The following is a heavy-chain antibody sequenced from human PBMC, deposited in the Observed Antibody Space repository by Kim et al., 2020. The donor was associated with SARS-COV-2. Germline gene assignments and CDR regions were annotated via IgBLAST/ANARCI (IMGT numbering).Heavy chain of an antibody. CDR2: ISYDGSNK. D-gene: IGHD2-15*01. J-gene: IGHJ6*01. CDR3: ANGGYCSGGSCYSPDYYYYYGMDV. Sequence: GGSLRLSCAASGFTFSSYGMHWVRQAPGKGLEWVAVISYDGSNKYYADSVKGRFTISRDNSKNTLYLQMNSLRAEDTAVYYCANGGYCSGGSCYSPDYYYYYGMDV. V-gene: IGHV3-30*18. CDR1: GFTFSSYG.